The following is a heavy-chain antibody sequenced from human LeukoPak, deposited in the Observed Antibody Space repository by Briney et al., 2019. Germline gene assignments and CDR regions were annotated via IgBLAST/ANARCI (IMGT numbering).Heavy chain of an antibody. CDR2: ISYDGSNK. Sequence: PGGSLRLSCAASGFTFSSYAMHWVRQAPGKGLEWVAVISYDGSNKYYADSVKGRFTISRDNSKNTLYLQMNSLSAEDTAVYYCARDVWFGQKYYYYGMDVWGQGTTVTVSS. J-gene: IGHJ6*02. CDR3: ARDVWFGQKYYYYGMDV. D-gene: IGHD3-10*01. CDR1: GFTFSSYA. V-gene: IGHV3-30-3*01.